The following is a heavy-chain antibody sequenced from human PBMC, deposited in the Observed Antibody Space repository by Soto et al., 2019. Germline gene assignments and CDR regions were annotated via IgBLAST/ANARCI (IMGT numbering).Heavy chain of an antibody. CDR1: GGSFSGYY. J-gene: IGHJ6*02. V-gene: IGHV4-34*01. D-gene: IGHD2-2*01. CDR3: ARGVYCSSTSCYWGMDV. Sequence: QVQLQQWGAGLLKPSETLSLTCAVYGGSFSGYYWSCIRQPPGKGLEWIGEINHSGSTNSNPSLKSRVTISVDTSKNQFSLKLSSVTAADTAVYYCARGVYCSSTSCYWGMDVWGQGTTVTVSS. CDR2: INHSGST.